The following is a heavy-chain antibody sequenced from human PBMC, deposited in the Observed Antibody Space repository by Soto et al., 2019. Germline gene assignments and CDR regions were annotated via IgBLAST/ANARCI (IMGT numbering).Heavy chain of an antibody. J-gene: IGHJ4*02. D-gene: IGHD3-22*01. CDR3: AAERAYFHDSNGYLSIDF. CDR1: GFSFSDAW. V-gene: IGHV3-15*07. Sequence: EVQLVESGGGLVKPGGSLRLSCAASGFSFSDAWLNWVRQAPGKGLEWVGRVKSKTDGETADYATFVKGRFTISRDDSKNALYLQMKSLKTEDTAVYDCAAERAYFHDSNGYLSIDFWGQGTLVTVSS. CDR2: VKSKTDGETA.